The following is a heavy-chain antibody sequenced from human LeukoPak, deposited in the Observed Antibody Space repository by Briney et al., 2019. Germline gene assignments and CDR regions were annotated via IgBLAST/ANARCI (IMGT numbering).Heavy chain of an antibody. J-gene: IGHJ4*02. CDR1: GGSISSYY. CDR2: IYYSGST. Sequence: SETLSLTCTVSGGSISSYYWSWIRQPPGKGLEWIGYIYYSGSTNYNPSLKSRVTISVDTSKNQFSLKLSSVTAADTAVYYCARDGGYGDLHWGQGTLVIVSS. D-gene: IGHD4-17*01. V-gene: IGHV4-59*01. CDR3: ARDGGYGDLH.